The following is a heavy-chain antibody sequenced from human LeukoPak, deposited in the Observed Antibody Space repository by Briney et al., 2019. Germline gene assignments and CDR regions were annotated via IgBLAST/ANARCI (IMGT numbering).Heavy chain of an antibody. D-gene: IGHD5-24*01. CDR2: IWYDGSNK. CDR3: GRPFKGGLQWGGAFDI. V-gene: IGHV3-33*01. J-gene: IGHJ3*02. CDR1: GFTLSSYG. Sequence: GRSQRLSCAASGFTLSSYGMHWVRQAPGKGLEWVAVIWYDGSNKYYADSVKGRFTISRDNSKITLYLQMNSLRAEDTAVYYCGRPFKGGLQWGGAFDIGGKGQRVTVS.